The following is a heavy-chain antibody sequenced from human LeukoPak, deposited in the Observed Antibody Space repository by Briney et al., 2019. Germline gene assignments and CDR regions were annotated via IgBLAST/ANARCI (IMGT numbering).Heavy chain of an antibody. V-gene: IGHV4-59*04. CDR2: IYYSGST. Sequence: SETLSLTCTVAGGSIGSYYWSWIRQPPGKGLEWIGYIYYSGSTYYNPYNPSLTSRVTMSVDTSKNQFSLKLDSVTEIDTAMYYCARNQAVAANRGAFDIWGQGTMVTVSS. CDR3: ARNQAVAANRGAFDI. D-gene: IGHD6-19*01. J-gene: IGHJ3*02. CDR1: GGSIGSYY.